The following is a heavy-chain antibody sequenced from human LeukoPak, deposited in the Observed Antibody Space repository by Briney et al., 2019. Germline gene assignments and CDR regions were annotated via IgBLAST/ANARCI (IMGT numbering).Heavy chain of an antibody. V-gene: IGHV3-9*01. CDR1: GFTFDDYA. CDR2: ISWNSGSI. CDR3: AKDIDVTVTSYFDY. Sequence: GGSLRLSCAASGFTFDDYAMHWVRQAPGKGLEWVSGISWNSGSIGYADSVKGRFTISRDNAKNSLYLQMNSLRAEDTALCYCAKDIDVTVTSYFDYWGQGTLVTVSS. J-gene: IGHJ4*02. D-gene: IGHD4-17*01.